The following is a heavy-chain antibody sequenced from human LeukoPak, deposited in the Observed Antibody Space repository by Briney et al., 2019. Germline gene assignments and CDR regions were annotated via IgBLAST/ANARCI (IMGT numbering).Heavy chain of an antibody. Sequence: GTSLRLSCAASGFTFSTYWMHWVRQAPGKGLVWVSRINSDETTTRYADSVKGRFTISRDNAKSTLYLEMNSLRAEDTAVYYCTRSGYCSGGNCNSCFDSWGQGTLVTVSS. V-gene: IGHV3-74*01. CDR3: TRSGYCSGGNCNSCFDS. CDR2: INSDETTT. J-gene: IGHJ4*02. D-gene: IGHD2-15*01. CDR1: GFTFSTYW.